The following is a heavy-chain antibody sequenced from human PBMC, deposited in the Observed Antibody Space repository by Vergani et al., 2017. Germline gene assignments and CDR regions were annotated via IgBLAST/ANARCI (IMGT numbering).Heavy chain of an antibody. CDR3: AKDIVVVPAATLGFDD. CDR1: GFTFSSYA. Sequence: EVQLLESGGGLVQPGGSLRLSCAASGFTFSSYAMSWVRQAPGKGLEWVSAISGSGGSTYYADSVKGRFTISRDNSKNTLYLQMNSLRAEDTAVYYCAKDIVVVPAATLGFDDWGQGTLVTVSS. D-gene: IGHD2-2*01. CDR2: ISGSGGST. J-gene: IGHJ4*02. V-gene: IGHV3-23*01.